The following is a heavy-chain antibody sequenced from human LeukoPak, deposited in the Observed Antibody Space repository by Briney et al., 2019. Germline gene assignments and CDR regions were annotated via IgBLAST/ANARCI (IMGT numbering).Heavy chain of an antibody. V-gene: IGHV3-21*01. CDR2: ISSSSSYI. J-gene: IGHJ4*02. CDR3: ARDLRSGNHDY. Sequence: GGSLRLPCAASGFTFSSYAMIWIRQAPGKGLEWVSSISSSSSYIYYADSVKGRFTISRDNAKNSLYLQMNSLRAEDTAVYYCARDLRSGNHDYWGQGTLVTVSS. CDR1: GFTFSSYA. D-gene: IGHD4-23*01.